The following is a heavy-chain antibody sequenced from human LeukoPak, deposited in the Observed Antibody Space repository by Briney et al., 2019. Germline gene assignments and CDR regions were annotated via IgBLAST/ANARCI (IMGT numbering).Heavy chain of an antibody. CDR3: AKDSFTVVRGVGSDDGFAV. D-gene: IGHD3-10*01. Sequence: GGSLRLFCAASGFTFATYGMSWVRQAPGKGLEWVSVAGDSAATTHYADSVKGRFFISRDNSKNTVHLQMNNLRAEDTAVYYCAKDSFTVVRGVGSDDGFAVWGQGTMLIVSS. J-gene: IGHJ3*01. V-gene: IGHV3-23*01. CDR2: AGDSAATT. CDR1: GFTFATYG.